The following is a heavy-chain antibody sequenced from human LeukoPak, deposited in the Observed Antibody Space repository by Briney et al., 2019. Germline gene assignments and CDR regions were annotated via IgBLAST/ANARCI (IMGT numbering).Heavy chain of an antibody. V-gene: IGHV4-31*03. CDR1: GGSISSSGYY. J-gene: IGHJ2*01. CDR2: IYYSGST. CDR3: ARERVGLVVTAIRYFDL. Sequence: SETLSLTCTVSGGSISSSGYYWSWIRQHPGKGLEWIGYIYYSGSTYYNPSLKSRVTISVDTSKNQFSLKLSSVTAADTAVYYCARERVGLVVTAIRYFDLWGRGTLVTVSS. D-gene: IGHD2-21*02.